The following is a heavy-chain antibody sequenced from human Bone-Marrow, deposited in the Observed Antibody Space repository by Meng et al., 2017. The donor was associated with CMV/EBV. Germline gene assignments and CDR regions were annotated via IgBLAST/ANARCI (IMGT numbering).Heavy chain of an antibody. CDR3: ARGTSMDV. CDR1: GGSIVSLNW. V-gene: IGHV4-4*02. Sequence: SLTCSVFGGSIVSLNWWSCVRQPPGKGLEWIGGIYHSGTSCYSPSLKSRVTISVDNSKNQFSLKFSYVTAAHSAVYYCARGTSMDVWCQGTTVTVSS. CDR2: IYHSGTS. J-gene: IGHJ6*02.